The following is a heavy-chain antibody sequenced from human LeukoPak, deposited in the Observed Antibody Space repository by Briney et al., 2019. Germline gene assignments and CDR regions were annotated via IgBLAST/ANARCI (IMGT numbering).Heavy chain of an antibody. CDR2: IWYDGSNK. CDR3: AATIRDFWSDYYMDV. V-gene: IGHV3-33*01. J-gene: IGHJ6*03. CDR1: GFTFSSYG. Sequence: PGGSLRLSCAASGFTFSSYGMHWVRQAPGKGLEWVAVIWYDGSNKYYADSVKGRFTISRDNSKNTLYLQMNSLRAEDTAVYYCAATIRDFWSDYYMDVWGKGTTVTISS. D-gene: IGHD3-3*01.